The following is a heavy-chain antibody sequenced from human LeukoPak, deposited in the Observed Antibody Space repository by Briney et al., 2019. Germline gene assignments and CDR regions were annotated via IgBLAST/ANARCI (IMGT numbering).Heavy chain of an antibody. CDR1: GGSFSGYY. D-gene: IGHD3-3*01. J-gene: IGHJ6*03. CDR3: ARGPPVGDFWSGYYYYYYYMDV. Sequence: SETLSLTCAVYGGSFSGYYWSWIRQPPGKGLEWIREINHSGSTNYNPSLKSRVTISVDTSKNQFSLKLSSVTAADTAVYYCARGPPVGDFWSGYYYYYYYMDVWGKGTTVTVSS. CDR2: INHSGST. V-gene: IGHV4-34*01.